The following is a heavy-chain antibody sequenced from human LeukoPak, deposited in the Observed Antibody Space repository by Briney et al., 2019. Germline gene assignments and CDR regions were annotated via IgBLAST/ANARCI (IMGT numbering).Heavy chain of an antibody. Sequence: TGGSLRLSCAASGFTFSDYYMTWIRQAPGKGLEWVSYISSSGSTTYYADSVKGRFTISRDNAKNSLYLQMNSLRAEDTAVYYCARGRRYEYYFDYWGQGTLVTVSS. D-gene: IGHD2-2*01. CDR1: GFTFSDYY. J-gene: IGHJ4*02. CDR3: ARGRRYEYYFDY. V-gene: IGHV3-11*04. CDR2: ISSSGSTT.